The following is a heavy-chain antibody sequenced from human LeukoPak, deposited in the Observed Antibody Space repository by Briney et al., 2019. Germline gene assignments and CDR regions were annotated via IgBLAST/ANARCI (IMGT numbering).Heavy chain of an antibody. CDR1: RGSINNYY. Sequence: SETLSLTCIVSRGSINNYYWSWIRQPPGKGLEWIGYIYYSGSTYYNPSLKSRVTISVDTSKNQFSLKLSSVTAADTAVYYCARAEGRWFDPWGQGTLVTVSS. V-gene: IGHV4-30-4*08. CDR2: IYYSGST. D-gene: IGHD3-10*01. CDR3: ARAEGRWFDP. J-gene: IGHJ5*02.